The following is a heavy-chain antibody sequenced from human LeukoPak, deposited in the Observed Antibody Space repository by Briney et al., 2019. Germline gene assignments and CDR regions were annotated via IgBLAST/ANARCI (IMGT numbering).Heavy chain of an antibody. CDR2: IYYRGST. J-gene: IGHJ6*02. V-gene: IGHV4-59*11. CDR3: ARLNGAFYYYYYGMDV. D-gene: IGHD4-17*01. CDR1: GGSIGTHY. Sequence: PSETLSLTCTVSGGSIGTHYWSWIRQPPGKGLEWVGYIYYRGSTNNNPSLKSRVTISVDTSKNQFSLKLSSVTAADTAVYYCARLNGAFYYYYYGMDVWGQGTTVTVSS.